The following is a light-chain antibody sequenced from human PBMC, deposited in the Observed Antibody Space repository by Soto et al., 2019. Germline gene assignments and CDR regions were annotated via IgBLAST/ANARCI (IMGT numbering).Light chain of an antibody. J-gene: IGKJ1*01. Sequence: EIVLTQSPGTLSLSPGERAAISCRASRSLSSNSLAWYQQRPGQAPRLLIYDVSSRDTGIPDRFSGSGSGTDFTLTINRLEPDDFAVYYCQQYGSSPRTFGQGTKVEIK. CDR2: DVS. V-gene: IGKV3-20*01. CDR1: RSLSSNS. CDR3: QQYGSSPRT.